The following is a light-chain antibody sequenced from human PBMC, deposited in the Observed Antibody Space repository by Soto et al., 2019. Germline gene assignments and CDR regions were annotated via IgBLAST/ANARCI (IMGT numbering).Light chain of an antibody. J-gene: IGKJ2*01. V-gene: IGKV1-39*01. CDR1: QSIRNY. CDR2: AAS. CDR3: QQTYSAPRT. Sequence: DIQMTQSPSSLSASVGDRVTITCRASQSIRNYLNWYQHKPGKAPNLLIYAASSLHSGVPSRFSGSGSGTDFTLTITTLQPEDFATDYCQQTYSAPRTFGQGTKLEIK.